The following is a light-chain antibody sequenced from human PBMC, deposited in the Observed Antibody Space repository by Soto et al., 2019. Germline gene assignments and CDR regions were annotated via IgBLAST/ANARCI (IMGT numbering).Light chain of an antibody. CDR3: CSYTTTTADV. V-gene: IGLV2-14*03. CDR2: GVT. CDR1: SSDIGSYNY. J-gene: IGLJ1*01. Sequence: QSVLAQPASVSGSPGQSITISCTGTSSDIGSYNYISWYQQHPDKGPKLIIYGVTNRPSGVSNRFSGSKSGYTASLTISGLQAEDEADYYCCSYTTTTADVFGTGTKVTVL.